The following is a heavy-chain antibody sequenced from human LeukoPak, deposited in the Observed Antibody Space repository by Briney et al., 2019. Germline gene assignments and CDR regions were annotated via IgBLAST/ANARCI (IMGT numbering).Heavy chain of an antibody. CDR2: IYYSGST. Sequence: SETLSLTCTVSGGSISSSSYYWGWIRQPPGKGLEWIGSIYYSGSTYYNPSLKGRVTISVDTSKNQFSLKLSSVTAADTAVYYCARLGSSGWSPYFDYWGQGTLVTVSS. CDR3: ARLGSSGWSPYFDY. D-gene: IGHD6-19*01. CDR1: GGSISSSSYY. J-gene: IGHJ4*02. V-gene: IGHV4-39*01.